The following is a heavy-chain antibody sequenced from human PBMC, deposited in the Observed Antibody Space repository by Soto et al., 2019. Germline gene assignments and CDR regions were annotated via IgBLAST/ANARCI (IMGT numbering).Heavy chain of an antibody. J-gene: IGHJ4*02. CDR1: GGSISSSRYY. V-gene: IGHV4-39*01. CDR3: ARRIAAAGHYFDY. CDR2: FSYGGNP. Sequence: SETLSLTCTVSGGSISSSRYYWGWIRQTPGKGVEWIGSFSYGGNPYYNPALKSGVTISAGTSKNQFSLNLSSVTATDTAVYYCARRIAAAGHYFDYWGQGTLVTVSS. D-gene: IGHD6-13*01.